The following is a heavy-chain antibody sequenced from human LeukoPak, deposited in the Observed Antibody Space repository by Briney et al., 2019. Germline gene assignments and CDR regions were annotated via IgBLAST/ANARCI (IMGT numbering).Heavy chain of an antibody. CDR1: AFTFSDYY. CDR3: AKGVTITMIVGIDY. D-gene: IGHD3-22*01. J-gene: IGHJ4*02. V-gene: IGHV3-23*01. Sequence: PGGSLRLSCAASAFTFSDYYMSWIRQAPGKGLEWVSGISGGGGSTYYADSVKGRFTISRDNSKNTLSLQMNSLRAEDTAVYYCAKGVTITMIVGIDYWGQGTLVTVSS. CDR2: ISGGGGST.